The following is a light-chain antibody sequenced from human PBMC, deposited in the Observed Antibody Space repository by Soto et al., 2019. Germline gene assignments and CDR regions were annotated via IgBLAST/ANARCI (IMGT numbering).Light chain of an antibody. CDR1: SSDVGSYNL. J-gene: IGLJ1*01. V-gene: IGLV2-23*02. CDR3: CSYAGSSTFYV. Sequence: QSVLTQPASVSGSPGQSITISCTETSSDVGSYNLVSWYQQHPGKAPKLMIYEVSKRPSGVSNRFSGSKSGNTASLTISGLQAEDEADYYCCSYAGSSTFYVFGTGTKVTVL. CDR2: EVS.